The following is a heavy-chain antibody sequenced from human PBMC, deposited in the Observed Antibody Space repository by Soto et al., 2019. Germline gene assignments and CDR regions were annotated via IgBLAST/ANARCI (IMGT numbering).Heavy chain of an antibody. V-gene: IGHV4-59*08. D-gene: IGHD2-2*02. J-gene: IGHJ4*02. Sequence: QVQLQESGPGLVKPSETLSLTCTVSSGSISSYYWSWIRQPPGKGLEWIAYIYYSGSTNYNPSLKRRVTISVDSHKNQFSLKLTSVTAADTAVYYCASRDCSSTSCYNYFDYWGQGTLVTVSS. CDR2: IYYSGST. CDR1: SGSISSYY. CDR3: ASRDCSSTSCYNYFDY.